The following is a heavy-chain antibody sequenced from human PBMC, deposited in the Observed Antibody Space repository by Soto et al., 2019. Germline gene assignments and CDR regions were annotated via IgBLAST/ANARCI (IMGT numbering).Heavy chain of an antibody. J-gene: IGHJ6*02. CDR3: ARGAYGDYAYYYYGMDV. Sequence: EVQLLESGGGLVQPGGSLRLSCAAYGFTFSSYAMSWVRQAPGKGLEWVSAISGSGGSTYYADSVKGRFTISRDNSKNTLYLQMNSLRAEDTAVYYCARGAYGDYAYYYYGMDVWGQGTTVTVSS. CDR2: ISGSGGST. CDR1: GFTFSSYA. D-gene: IGHD4-17*01. V-gene: IGHV3-23*01.